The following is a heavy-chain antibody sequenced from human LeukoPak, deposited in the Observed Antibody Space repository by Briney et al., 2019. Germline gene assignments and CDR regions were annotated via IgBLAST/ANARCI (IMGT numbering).Heavy chain of an antibody. Sequence: ASVKVSCKASGYTFTSYAMNWVRQAPGQGLEWMGWISAYNGNTNYAQKLQGGVTMTKATSTSTAYMELRSPRSDDTAVYYCARGRMRSQLDPWGQGTLVTVSS. D-gene: IGHD2-2*01. V-gene: IGHV1-18*01. CDR3: ARGRMRSQLDP. J-gene: IGHJ5*02. CDR2: ISAYNGNT. CDR1: GYTFTSYA.